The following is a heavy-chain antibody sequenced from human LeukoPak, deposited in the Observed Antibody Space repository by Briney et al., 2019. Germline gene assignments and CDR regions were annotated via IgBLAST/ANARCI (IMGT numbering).Heavy chain of an antibody. D-gene: IGHD2-21*02. CDR2: IIPILGIA. CDR3: SRSGTYCGGDCYHYYYYGMDV. Sequence: SVKVSCKASGGTFSSYAISWVRQAPGQGLEWMGRIIPILGIANYAQKFQGRVTITADKSTSTAYMELSSLRSEDTAVYYCSRSGTYCGGDCYHYYYYGMDVWGQGTTVTVSS. J-gene: IGHJ6*02. CDR1: GGTFSSYA. V-gene: IGHV1-69*04.